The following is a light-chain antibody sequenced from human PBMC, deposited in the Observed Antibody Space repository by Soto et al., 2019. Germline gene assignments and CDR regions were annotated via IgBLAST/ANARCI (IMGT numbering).Light chain of an antibody. J-gene: IGKJ1*01. CDR2: KAS. V-gene: IGKV1-5*03. CDR1: QTISSW. Sequence: DIQMTQSPSTLSGSVGDRVTITCRASQTISSWLAWYQQKPGKAPKLLIYKASTLKSGVPSRFSGSGSGTEFTLTISSLQPDDFATYYCKHYNSYSEAFGQWTKVELK. CDR3: KHYNSYSEA.